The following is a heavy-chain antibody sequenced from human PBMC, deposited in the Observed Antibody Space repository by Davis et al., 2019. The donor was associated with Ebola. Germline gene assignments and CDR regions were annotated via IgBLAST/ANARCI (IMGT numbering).Heavy chain of an antibody. J-gene: IGHJ6*04. CDR2: INHSGST. CDR1: GDSISSRNW. CDR3: ASLFRDV. Sequence: SETLSLTCAVSGDSISSRNWWSWVRQPPGKGLEWIGEINHSGSTNYNPSLKSRVTISVDTSKNQFSLKLSSVTAADTAVYYCASLFRDVWGKGTTVTVSS. V-gene: IGHV4-4*02. D-gene: IGHD2-21*01.